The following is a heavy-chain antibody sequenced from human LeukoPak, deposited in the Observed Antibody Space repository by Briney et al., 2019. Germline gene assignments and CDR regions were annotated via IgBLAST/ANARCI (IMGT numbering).Heavy chain of an antibody. CDR2: IIPIFGTA. Sequence: ASVKVSCKASGYSFTSYYMHWVRQAPGQGLEWMGRIIPIFGTANYAQKFQGRVTITTDESTSTAYMELSSLGSEDTAVYYCARDRRGTIFGVVTERPYYYYYYYMDVWGKGTTVTVSS. D-gene: IGHD3-3*01. V-gene: IGHV1-69*05. CDR1: GYSFTSYY. CDR3: ARDRRGTIFGVVTERPYYYYYYYMDV. J-gene: IGHJ6*03.